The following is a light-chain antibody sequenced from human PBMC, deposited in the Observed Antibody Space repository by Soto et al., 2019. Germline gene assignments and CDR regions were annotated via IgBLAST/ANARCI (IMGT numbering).Light chain of an antibody. J-gene: IGKJ4*01. Sequence: DIVMTQSPDSLAVSLGERATINCKSSQSILYSSNNKNYLVWYQQKPGQPPKVLIYWASTRESGVPERFSGSGSGTDFTLNIRSLQAEDVAVYYCQQYYSAPLTFGGGAKVDIK. V-gene: IGKV4-1*01. CDR1: QSILYSSNNKNY. CDR2: WAS. CDR3: QQYYSAPLT.